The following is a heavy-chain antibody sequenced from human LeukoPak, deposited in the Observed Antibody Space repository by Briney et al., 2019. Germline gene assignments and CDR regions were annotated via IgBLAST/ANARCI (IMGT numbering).Heavy chain of an antibody. CDR3: ARGDIVVVPAAPYQYYYYGMDV. J-gene: IGHJ6*04. CDR2: IIPIFGTA. CDR1: GGTFSSYA. V-gene: IGHV1-69*01. D-gene: IGHD2-2*01. Sequence: PSVKVSCRASGGTFSSYAISWVRQAPGQGLEWMGGIIPIFGTANYAQKFQGRVTITADESTSTAYMELSSLRSEDTAVYYCARGDIVVVPAAPYQYYYYGMDVWGKGTTVTVSS.